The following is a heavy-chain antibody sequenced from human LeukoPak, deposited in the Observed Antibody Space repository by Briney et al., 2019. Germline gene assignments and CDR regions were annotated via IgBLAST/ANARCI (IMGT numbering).Heavy chain of an antibody. V-gene: IGHV3-7*03. Sequence: GGSLRLSCAASGFTFSSYWMSWVRQAPRKGLEWVANITQEGREKYYVDSVKGRFTISRDNAKNSLYLQMNSLRAEDTAVYYCARGYYDILTGYYKAHYFDYWGQGTLVTVSS. CDR3: ARGYYDILTGYYKAHYFDY. CDR1: GFTFSSYW. J-gene: IGHJ4*02. D-gene: IGHD3-9*01. CDR2: ITQEGREK.